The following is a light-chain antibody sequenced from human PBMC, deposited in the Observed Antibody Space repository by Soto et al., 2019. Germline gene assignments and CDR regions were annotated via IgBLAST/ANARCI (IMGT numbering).Light chain of an antibody. Sequence: QSALTQPASVSGSPGQSITISCTGTTSDVDRYNYVSWYQQHPGKAPKLIIYDVSNRPSGVSNRFSGSKSGNTASLTISGLQAEDEADYYCNSYTSSSTYVFGTGTRSPS. V-gene: IGLV2-14*01. J-gene: IGLJ1*01. CDR3: NSYTSSSTYV. CDR2: DVS. CDR1: TSDVDRYNY.